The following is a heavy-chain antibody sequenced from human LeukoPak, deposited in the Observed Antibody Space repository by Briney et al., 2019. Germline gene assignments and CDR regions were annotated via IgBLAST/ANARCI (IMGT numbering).Heavy chain of an antibody. Sequence: MTSETLSLTCTVSGGSISRYYWSWIRQPPGKGLEWIGEINHSGSTNYNPSLKSRVTISVDTSKNQFSLKLSSVTAADTAVYYCATTGIVGATRTLDYWGQGTLVTVSS. D-gene: IGHD1-26*01. J-gene: IGHJ4*02. CDR3: ATTGIVGATRTLDY. CDR2: INHSGST. CDR1: GGSISRYY. V-gene: IGHV4-34*01.